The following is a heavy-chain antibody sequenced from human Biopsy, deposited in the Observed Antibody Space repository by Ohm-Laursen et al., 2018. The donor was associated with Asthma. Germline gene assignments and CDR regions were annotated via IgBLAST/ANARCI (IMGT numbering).Heavy chain of an antibody. J-gene: IGHJ3*01. V-gene: IGHV4-39*02. CDR2: IYYNGRT. D-gene: IGHD3-22*01. Sequence: TLSLTCAVSGGSISSSSYYWGWIRQPPGKGLEWIGSIYYNGRTYYNPSLKSRVTISVDTPKKQLSLQLSSVTAADTAVYYCARDALHDNSAYIGDAFDFWGQGTMVTVPS. CDR3: ARDALHDNSAYIGDAFDF. CDR1: GGSISSSSYY.